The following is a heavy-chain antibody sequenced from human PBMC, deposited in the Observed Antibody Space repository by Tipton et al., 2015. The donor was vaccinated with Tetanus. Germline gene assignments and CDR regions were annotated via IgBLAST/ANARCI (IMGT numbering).Heavy chain of an antibody. V-gene: IGHV3-11*01. CDR1: GFTFSDYY. J-gene: IGHJ4*02. D-gene: IGHD3-10*01. Sequence: SLRLSCAASGFTFSDYYMSWIRQAPGKGLEWVSYISSSGSTIYYADSVKGRFTISRDNAKSSLYLQMNSLRAEDTAVYYCARDHSSLVRGAPAYWGQGTLVTVSS. CDR3: ARDHSSLVRGAPAY. CDR2: ISSSGSTI.